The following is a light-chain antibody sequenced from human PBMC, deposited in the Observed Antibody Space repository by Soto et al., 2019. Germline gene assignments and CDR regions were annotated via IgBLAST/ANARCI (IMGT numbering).Light chain of an antibody. Sequence: DVVMPQSPLSLPVTLGQPASISCRSTQSLVHSDGNTHLNWFQQRPGQSPRRLICKVSNRESGVADRFSGSASGTDFTLKIRRVEAEDVGVYYCMQATHWPYTFGQGTKLEIK. J-gene: IGKJ2*01. CDR1: QSLVHSDGNTH. V-gene: IGKV2-30*02. CDR3: MQATHWPYT. CDR2: KVS.